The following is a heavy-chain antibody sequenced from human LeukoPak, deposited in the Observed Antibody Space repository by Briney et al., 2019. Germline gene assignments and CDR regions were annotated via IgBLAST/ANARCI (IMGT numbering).Heavy chain of an antibody. CDR3: ARDLNWYWFDP. J-gene: IGHJ5*02. CDR1: GGTFSSYA. D-gene: IGHD1-1*01. CDR2: ISAYNGNT. Sequence: ASVKVSCKASGGTFSSYAISWVRQAPGQGLEWMGWISAYNGNTNYAQKLQGRVTMTTDTSTSTAYMELRSLRSDDTAVYYCARDLNWYWFDPWGQGTLVTVSS. V-gene: IGHV1-18*01.